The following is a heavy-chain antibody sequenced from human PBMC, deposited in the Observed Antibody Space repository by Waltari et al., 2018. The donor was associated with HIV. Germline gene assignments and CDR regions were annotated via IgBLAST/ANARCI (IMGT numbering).Heavy chain of an antibody. V-gene: IGHV4-61*02. Sequence: QVQLQESGPGLVKPSQTLSLTCTVSGGSITGGGYYWRWVRQPAGKGLEWIGRSHASGRTNYNPSLRSRVTISVDASKNQFSLKLTSVTAADTVVYFCARGPTAMVTFDSWGQGTLVTVSS. D-gene: IGHD5-18*01. CDR2: SHASGRT. J-gene: IGHJ4*02. CDR3: ARGPTAMVTFDS. CDR1: GGSITGGGYY.